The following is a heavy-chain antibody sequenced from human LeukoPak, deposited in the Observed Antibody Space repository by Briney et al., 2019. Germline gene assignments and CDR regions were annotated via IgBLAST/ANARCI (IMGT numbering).Heavy chain of an antibody. CDR1: GFTFSSYG. V-gene: IGHV3-33*01. CDR2: IWYDGSNK. J-gene: IGHJ6*02. D-gene: IGHD6-13*01. Sequence: PGGSLRLSCAASGFTFSSYGMHWVRQAPGKGLEWVAVIWYDGSNKYYADSVKGRFTISRDNSKNTLYLQMNSLRAEDTAVYYCARDFAGDGSSWCRHYYYYGMDVWGQGTTVTVSS. CDR3: ARDFAGDGSSWCRHYYYYGMDV.